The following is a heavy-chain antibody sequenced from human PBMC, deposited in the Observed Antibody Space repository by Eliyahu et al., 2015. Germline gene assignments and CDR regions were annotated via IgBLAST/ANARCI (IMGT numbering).Heavy chain of an antibody. CDR3: AGEVQGVRGAFDI. D-gene: IGHD3-10*01. V-gene: IGHV4-31*03. CDR1: GXXISXXGYY. J-gene: IGHJ3*02. CDR2: IYYSGST. Sequence: QVQLQESGPGLVKPSQTLSLTCTXXGXXISXXGYYWSWIRXXPGKGLEWIGYIYYSGSTYYNPSLKSRVTISVDTSKNQFSLKLSSVTAADTAVYYCAGEVQGVRGAFDIWGQGTMVTVSS.